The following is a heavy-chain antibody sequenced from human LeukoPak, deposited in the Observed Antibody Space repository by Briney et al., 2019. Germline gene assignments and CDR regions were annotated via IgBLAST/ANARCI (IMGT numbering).Heavy chain of an antibody. D-gene: IGHD1-26*01. V-gene: IGHV3-21*01. CDR2: ISSSSSYI. CDR3: ARYSGSYQNLYYFDY. Sequence: GGSLRLSCAASGFTFSSYSMNWVRQAPGKGLEWVSSISSSSSYIYYADSVKGRFTISRDNAKNSLYLQMNSLRAEDTAVYYCARYSGSYQNLYYFDYWGQGTLVTVSS. J-gene: IGHJ4*02. CDR1: GFTFSSYS.